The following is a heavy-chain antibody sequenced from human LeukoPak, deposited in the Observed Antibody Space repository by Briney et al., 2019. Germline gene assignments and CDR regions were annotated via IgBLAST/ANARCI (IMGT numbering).Heavy chain of an antibody. J-gene: IGHJ6*03. CDR1: GYTFTGYY. CDR2: INPNRGVT. V-gene: IGHV1-2*06. CDR3: ARDSDFWSGYYGAYYYYMDV. Sequence: ASVKVSCKASGYTFTGYYMHWVRQAPGQGLEWMGRINPNRGVTHYAQKRQGRVTMTRGTSISTAYMDLSGLRSDDTAVYYCARDSDFWSGYYGAYYYYMDVWGKGTTVTVSS. D-gene: IGHD3-3*01.